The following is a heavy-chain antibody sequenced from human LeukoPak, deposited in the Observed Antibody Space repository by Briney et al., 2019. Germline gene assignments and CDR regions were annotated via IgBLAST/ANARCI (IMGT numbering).Heavy chain of an antibody. V-gene: IGHV4-59*11. D-gene: IGHD4-17*01. J-gene: IGHJ3*02. CDR1: DDSFSSHY. CDR2: ISYIGST. CDR3: ARDLVTVTKGFDI. Sequence: PSETLSLTCAVSDDSFSSHYWTWIRHPPEKGLEWIGYISYIGSTNYNPSLKSRVTISIDTSRNQFSLRLSSVTAADTAVYYCARDLVTVTKGFDIWGQGTMVSVSS.